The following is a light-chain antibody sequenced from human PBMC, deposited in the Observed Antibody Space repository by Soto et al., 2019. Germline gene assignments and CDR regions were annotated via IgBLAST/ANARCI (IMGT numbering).Light chain of an antibody. V-gene: IGKV3-15*01. CDR2: GAS. CDR3: QQYTNWPSWT. CDR1: QSVGSF. J-gene: IGKJ1*01. Sequence: EKVMTQSPATLSMSPGERATLSCRASQSVGSFLAWYQQKPGQAPRLLIYGASTRATGIPARFSGSGSGTAFTLTISSLQSEDFAVYYCQQYTNWPSWTFGQGTKVE.